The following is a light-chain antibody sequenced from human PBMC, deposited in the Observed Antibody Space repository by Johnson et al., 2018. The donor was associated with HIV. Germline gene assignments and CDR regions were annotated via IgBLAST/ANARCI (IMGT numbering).Light chain of an antibody. V-gene: IGLV1-51*02. Sequence: QSVLTQPPSVSAAPGQKVTISCSGSSSNIGTNYVSWYQQLPGTAPKLLIHENNKRPSGIPDRFSGSKSGTSATLGITGLQTGDEADYYCGTWDSSLSAGGVFGTGTKVTVL. CDR1: SSNIGTNY. J-gene: IGLJ1*01. CDR2: ENN. CDR3: GTWDSSLSAGGV.